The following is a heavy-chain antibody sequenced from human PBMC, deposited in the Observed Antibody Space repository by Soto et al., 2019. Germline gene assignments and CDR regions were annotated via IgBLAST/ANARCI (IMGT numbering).Heavy chain of an antibody. J-gene: IGHJ6*03. Sequence: SVKVSCKASGGTFSSYAISWVRQAPGQGLEWMGGIIPIFGTANYAQKFQGRVTITADESTSTAYMELSSLRSEDTAVYYCARSHYGDYGDYYYMDVWGKGTTVTVSS. CDR3: ARSHYGDYGDYYYMDV. V-gene: IGHV1-69*13. D-gene: IGHD4-17*01. CDR2: IIPIFGTA. CDR1: GGTFSSYA.